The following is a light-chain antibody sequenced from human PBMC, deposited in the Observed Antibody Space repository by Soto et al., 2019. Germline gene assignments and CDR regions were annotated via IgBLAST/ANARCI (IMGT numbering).Light chain of an antibody. CDR2: DAS. J-gene: IGKJ5*01. Sequence: EIVLTQSPGTLSLSPGERAILSCRASQSLNRNLAWYQLKPGQAPRLLIYDASSRATDIPGRFSGSGSGTDFILTISSLEPEDFAVYYCQQRSNWPITFGQGTRLEMK. V-gene: IGKV3-11*01. CDR3: QQRSNWPIT. CDR1: QSLNRN.